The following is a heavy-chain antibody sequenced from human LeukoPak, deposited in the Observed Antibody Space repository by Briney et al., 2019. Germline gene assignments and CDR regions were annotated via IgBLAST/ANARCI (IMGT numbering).Heavy chain of an antibody. J-gene: IGHJ3*02. CDR1: GYTFSSYD. V-gene: IGHV1-8*03. Sequence: ASVKVSCKASGYTFSSYDINWVRQATGQGLEWMGWMNPNSGDRGYAQKFQGRVTITRNTSISTAYMELSSLRSEDTAVYYCAAEAYSGSQSPAFDIWGQGTMVTVSS. CDR3: AAEAYSGSQSPAFDI. D-gene: IGHD1-26*01. CDR2: MNPNSGDR.